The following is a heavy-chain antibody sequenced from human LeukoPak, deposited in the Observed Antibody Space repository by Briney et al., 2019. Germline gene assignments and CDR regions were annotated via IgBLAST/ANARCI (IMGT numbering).Heavy chain of an antibody. CDR1: GFTFSNAW. CDR2: ISSSSSYI. Sequence: PGGSLRLSCAASGFTFSNAWMSWVRQAPGKGLEWVSSISSSSSYIYYADSVKGRFSISRDNAKNSLYLQMNSLRAEDTAVYYCARTYYYDSSGYYHYWGQGTLVTVSS. J-gene: IGHJ4*02. D-gene: IGHD3-22*01. V-gene: IGHV3-21*01. CDR3: ARTYYYDSSGYYHY.